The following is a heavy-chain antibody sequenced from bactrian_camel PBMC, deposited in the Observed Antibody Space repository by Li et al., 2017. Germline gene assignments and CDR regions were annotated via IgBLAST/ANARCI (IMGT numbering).Heavy chain of an antibody. CDR1: GATTNNYY. V-gene: IGHV3S40*01. Sequence: VQLVESGGGLVQPGGSLRLSCAFSGATTNNYYMTWIRQAPGKGLEWVSLISGDSGRTYYADSVKGRFTISRDNAKNTVYLQMNSLKPEDTAVYYCVRDAGTPYGYNYWGQGTQVTVS. CDR3: VRDAGTPYGYNY. D-gene: IGHD6*01. J-gene: IGHJ4*01. CDR2: ISGDSGRT.